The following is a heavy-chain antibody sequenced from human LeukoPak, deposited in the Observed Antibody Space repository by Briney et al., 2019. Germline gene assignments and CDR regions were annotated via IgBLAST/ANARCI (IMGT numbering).Heavy chain of an antibody. V-gene: IGHV3-74*01. J-gene: IGHJ4*02. CDR1: GFTFSNYA. CDR2: ISTDASST. Sequence: GGSLRLSCAASGFTFSNYAMSWVRQAPGKGLVWVSRISTDASSTTYADSVKGRFTISRDNAKGTLYLQMSSLRAEDTAVYYCTGHHQAYSRTYWGQGTLVTVSS. D-gene: IGHD4-11*01. CDR3: TGHHQAYSRTY.